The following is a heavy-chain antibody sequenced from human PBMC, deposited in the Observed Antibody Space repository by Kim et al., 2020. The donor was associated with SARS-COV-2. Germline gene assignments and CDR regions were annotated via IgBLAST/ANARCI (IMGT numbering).Heavy chain of an antibody. J-gene: IGHJ4*02. CDR2: IIGGNGNT. CDR3: ARGSGPGLGY. CDR1: GFTFSDYA. Sequence: ASVKVSCKASGFTFSDYAIHWVRQAPGQRLECMGWIIGGNGNTYYSQKFQDRVTFTRDTSATTAYMELTRLRSEDTAIYYCARGSGPGLGYCGQGTLVPVSS. D-gene: IGHD3-3*01. V-gene: IGHV1-3*01.